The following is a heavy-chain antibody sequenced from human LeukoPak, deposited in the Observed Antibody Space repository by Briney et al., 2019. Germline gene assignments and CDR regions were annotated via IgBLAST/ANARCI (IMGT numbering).Heavy chain of an antibody. V-gene: IGHV4-34*01. CDR2: INHSGST. J-gene: IGHJ6*03. CDR1: GGSFSGYY. Sequence: PSETLSLTCAVYGGSFSGYYWSWIRQPPGKGLEWIGEINHSGSTNYNPSLKSRVTISVDTSKNQFSLKLSSVTAADTAVYYCARGYGSGSYSLNYYYYYMDVWGKGTTVTVSS. D-gene: IGHD3-10*01. CDR3: ARGYGSGSYSLNYYYYYMDV.